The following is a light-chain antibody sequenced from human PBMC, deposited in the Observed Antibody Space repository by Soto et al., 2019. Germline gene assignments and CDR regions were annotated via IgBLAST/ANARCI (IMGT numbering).Light chain of an antibody. CDR1: SSNIGAGYD. J-gene: IGLJ1*01. V-gene: IGLV1-40*01. CDR3: QSYDSSLSYA. Sequence: QSVLTQPPSVSGAPGQRVTISCTGSSSNIGAGYDVHWYQQFPGTAPKLLIYDNSNRPSGVPDRFSGSKSGTSASLAITGLQAEDEADYYCQSYDSSLSYAFGTGTKVTVL. CDR2: DNS.